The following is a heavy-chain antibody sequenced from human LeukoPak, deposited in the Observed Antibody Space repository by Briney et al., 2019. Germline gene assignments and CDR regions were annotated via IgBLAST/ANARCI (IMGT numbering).Heavy chain of an antibody. Sequence: PGGSLRLSCAASGFTFSNAWMSWVRQAPGKGLEWVGRIKSKTDGGTTDYAAPVKGRFTISRDDSKNTLYLQMNSLKTEDTAVYYCTTDKSFVLRFLEWFYLPGSHFNWFDPWGQGTLVTVSS. CDR1: GFTFSNAW. J-gene: IGHJ5*02. CDR2: IKSKTDGGTT. CDR3: TTDKSFVLRFLEWFYLPGSHFNWFDP. V-gene: IGHV3-15*01. D-gene: IGHD3-3*01.